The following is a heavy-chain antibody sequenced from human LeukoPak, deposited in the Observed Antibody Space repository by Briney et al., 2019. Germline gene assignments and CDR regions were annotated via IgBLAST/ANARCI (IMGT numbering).Heavy chain of an antibody. V-gene: IGHV3-7*01. Sequence: GGSLRLSCAASGLTFSSYWMSWVRQAPGKGLEWVANIKQDGSEKYYVDSVKGRFTISRDNAKNPLYLQMNSLRAEDTAVYYCARRGDFWSGYHDAFDIWGQGTMVTVSS. D-gene: IGHD3-3*01. CDR3: ARRGDFWSGYHDAFDI. CDR1: GLTFSSYW. J-gene: IGHJ3*02. CDR2: IKQDGSEK.